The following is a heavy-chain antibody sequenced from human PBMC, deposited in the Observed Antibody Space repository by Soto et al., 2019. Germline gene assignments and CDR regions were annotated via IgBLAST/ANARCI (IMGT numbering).Heavy chain of an antibody. CDR2: IWYDGSNK. D-gene: IGHD3-22*01. Sequence: GGSLRLSCAASGFTFSSYGMHWVRQAPGKGLEWVAVIWYDGSNKYYADSVKGRFTISRDNSKNTLYLQMNSLRAEDTAVYYCARESTPDYYDSSGYYLYFDYWGQGTLVTVSS. CDR1: GFTFSSYG. J-gene: IGHJ4*02. CDR3: ARESTPDYYDSSGYYLYFDY. V-gene: IGHV3-33*01.